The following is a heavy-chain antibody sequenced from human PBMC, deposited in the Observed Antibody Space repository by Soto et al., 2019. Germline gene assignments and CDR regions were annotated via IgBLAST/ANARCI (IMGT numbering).Heavy chain of an antibody. CDR2: ISSSGSTI. CDR1: GFTFSDYY. CDR3: ARVEKLGPIYYYMDV. Sequence: QVRLVESGGGLVKPGGSLRLSCAASGFTFSDYYMSWIRQAPGKGLEWVSYISSSGSTIYYADSVKGRFTITRDNAKNSLYLQMNSLRAEDTAVYYCARVEKLGPIYYYMDVWGKGTTVTVSS. D-gene: IGHD1-1*01. J-gene: IGHJ6*03. V-gene: IGHV3-11*01.